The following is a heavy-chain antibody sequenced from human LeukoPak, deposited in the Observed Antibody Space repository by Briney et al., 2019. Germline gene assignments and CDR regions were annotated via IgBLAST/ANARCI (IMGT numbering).Heavy chain of an antibody. D-gene: IGHD3-9*01. J-gene: IGHJ4*02. CDR2: ISSSSSYT. Sequence: LSCAASGVTFSXXXXXWVXXXPXXXLXXVXXISSSSSYTNYADSVKGRFTISRDNAKNSLYLQMNSLRAEDTAVYYCARAYFDWSXPXFDYWGQGTLXXVSS. V-gene: IGHV3-11*05. CDR3: ARAYFDWSXPXFDY. CDR1: GVTFSXXX.